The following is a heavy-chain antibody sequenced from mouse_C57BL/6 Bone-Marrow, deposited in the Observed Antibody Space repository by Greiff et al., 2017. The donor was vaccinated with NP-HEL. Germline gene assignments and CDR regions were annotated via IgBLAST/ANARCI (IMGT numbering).Heavy chain of an antibody. CDR3: ASYTTVWAKDY. CDR2: INPYNGGT. CDR1: GYTFTDYY. Sequence: EVQLQQSGPVLVKPGASVKMSCKASGYTFTDYYMNWVKQSHGKSLEWIGVINPYNGGTSYNQKFKGKATLTVDKSSSTADMELNSLTSDDAAVYYCASYTTVWAKDYWGPGTSVTVSS. J-gene: IGHJ4*01. V-gene: IGHV1-19*01. D-gene: IGHD1-1*01.